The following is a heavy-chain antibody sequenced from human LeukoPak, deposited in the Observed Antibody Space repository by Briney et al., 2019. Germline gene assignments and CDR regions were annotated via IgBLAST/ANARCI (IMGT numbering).Heavy chain of an antibody. CDR3: ARDDARDFWSRYYFVY. CDR1: GFTFSSYW. J-gene: IGHJ4*02. CDR2: INSDGSST. Sequence: PGGSLRLSCAASGFTFSSYWMHWVRQAPGKGLVWVSRINSDGSSTSYADSVKGRFTISRDNSKNTLYLQLNSLRGEDTAVYYCARDDARDFWSRYYFVYWGQGTLVTVSS. V-gene: IGHV3-74*01. D-gene: IGHD3-3*01.